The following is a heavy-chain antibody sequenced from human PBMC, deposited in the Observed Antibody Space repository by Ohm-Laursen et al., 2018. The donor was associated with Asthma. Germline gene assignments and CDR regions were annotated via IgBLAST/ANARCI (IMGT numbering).Heavy chain of an antibody. CDR1: GFTVGSDY. J-gene: IGHJ4*02. CDR2: IYSGGTT. CDR3: ARVRYCSGGSCYSFFDY. V-gene: IGHV3-53*01. Sequence: SLRLSCAASGFTVGSDYMTWVRQAPGKGLEWVSAIYSGGTTYYADSVRGRFTISRDNSKNTLYLQMNSLRAEDTAVYYCARVRYCSGGSCYSFFDYWGQGTLVTVSS. D-gene: IGHD2-15*01.